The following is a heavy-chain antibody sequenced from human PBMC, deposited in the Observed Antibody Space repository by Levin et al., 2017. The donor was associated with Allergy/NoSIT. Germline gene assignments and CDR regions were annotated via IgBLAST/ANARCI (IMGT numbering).Heavy chain of an antibody. V-gene: IGHV1-2*02. D-gene: IGHD2-2*02. CDR3: ARTRIPAAIHYYYYGMDG. CDR2: INPNSGGT. Sequence: ASVKVSCKASGYTFTGYYMHWVRQAPGQGLEWMGWINPNSGGTNYAQKFQGRVTMTRDTSISTAYMELSRLRSDDTAVYYCARTRIPAAIHYYYYGMDGWGQGTTVTVSS. J-gene: IGHJ6*02. CDR1: GYTFTGYY.